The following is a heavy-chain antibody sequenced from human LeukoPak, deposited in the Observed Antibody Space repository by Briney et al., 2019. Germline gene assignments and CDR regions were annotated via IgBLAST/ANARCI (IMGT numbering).Heavy chain of an antibody. J-gene: IGHJ4*02. CDR1: GGSISSYY. D-gene: IGHD3-3*01. CDR3: ARDDSFWSGYFYDY. V-gene: IGHV4-4*07. CDR2: IYTSGST. Sequence: PSETLSLTCTVSGGSISSYYWSWIRQPAGKGLEWIGRIYTSGSTNYNPSLKSRVTMSVDTSKNQFSLKLSSVTAADTAVYYCARDDSFWSGYFYDYWGQGTLVTVSS.